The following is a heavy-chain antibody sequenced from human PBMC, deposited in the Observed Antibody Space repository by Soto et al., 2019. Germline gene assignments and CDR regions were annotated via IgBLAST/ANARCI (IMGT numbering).Heavy chain of an antibody. CDR3: ARWSAIVGGAEAIDV. D-gene: IGHD1-26*01. CDR2: LSAYNGDT. Sequence: QVQLVQSGAEVKKPGASVRVSCKTSGYTFINYGITWVRQAPGQGLEWMGWLSAYNGDTSSSEKLQDRFSMTADTSTNTVYTDLRSLTSDDTAVYYCARWSAIVGGAEAIDVWGQGTMVIVSS. J-gene: IGHJ3*01. CDR1: GYTFINYG. V-gene: IGHV1-18*01.